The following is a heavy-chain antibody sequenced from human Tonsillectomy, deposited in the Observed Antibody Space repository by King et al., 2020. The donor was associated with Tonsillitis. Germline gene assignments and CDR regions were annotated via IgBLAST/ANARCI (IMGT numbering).Heavy chain of an antibody. CDR2: IRSKANSYAT. CDR1: GFTFSGSA. J-gene: IGHJ6*02. Sequence: QLVQSGGGLVQPGGSLKLSCAASGFTFSGSAMHWVRQASGKGLEWVGRIRSKANSYATAYAASVKGRFTISRDDSKNTAYLQMNSLKTEDTAVYYCTRSQPRGSYYYYGMDVWGQGTTVTVPS. V-gene: IGHV3-73*01. D-gene: IGHD3-16*01. CDR3: TRSQPRGSYYYYGMDV.